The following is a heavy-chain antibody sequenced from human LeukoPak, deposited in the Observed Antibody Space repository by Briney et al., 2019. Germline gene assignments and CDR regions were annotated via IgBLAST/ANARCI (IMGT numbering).Heavy chain of an antibody. CDR1: GFNFSSYA. V-gene: IGHV3-33*03. CDR3: AKDWDGGAFDI. D-gene: IGHD1-26*01. CDR2: IWYDGSIQ. J-gene: IGHJ3*02. Sequence: GGSLRLSCAASGFNFSSYAMHWVRHSPGKGLEWVTGIWYDGSIQYYTDSVKGRFTVFRDNSENTLYLQMNSLRVDDTAVYYCAKDWDGGAFDIWGQGTMVTVSS.